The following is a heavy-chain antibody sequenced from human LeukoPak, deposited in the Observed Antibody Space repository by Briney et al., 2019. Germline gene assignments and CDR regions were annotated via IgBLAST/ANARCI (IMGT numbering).Heavy chain of an antibody. J-gene: IGHJ4*02. D-gene: IGHD2-2*01. CDR1: GGTFSSYA. Sequence: SVKVSCKASGGTFSSYAISWVRQAPGQGLEWMGGIIPIFGTANYAQKFQGGVTITADESTSTAYMELSSLRSEDTAVYYCAREYCSSTSCSNYWGQGTLVTVSS. CDR3: AREYCSSTSCSNY. CDR2: IIPIFGTA. V-gene: IGHV1-69*13.